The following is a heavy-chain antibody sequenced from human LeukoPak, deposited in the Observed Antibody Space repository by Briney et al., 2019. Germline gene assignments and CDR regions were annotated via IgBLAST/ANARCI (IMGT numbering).Heavy chain of an antibody. J-gene: IGHJ4*02. D-gene: IGHD6-19*01. CDR1: GFSLSTSGVG. CDR3: AHRGGAVAGLYYFDY. V-gene: IGHV2-5*01. Sequence: SGPTLVKPTQTLTLTCTFSGFSLSTSGVGVGWIRQPPGKALEWLALIYWSDDKRDSPSLKSRLAITKDTSKNQVVLTMTNMDPVDTATYYCAHRGGAVAGLYYFDYWGQGTLVAASS. CDR2: IYWSDDK.